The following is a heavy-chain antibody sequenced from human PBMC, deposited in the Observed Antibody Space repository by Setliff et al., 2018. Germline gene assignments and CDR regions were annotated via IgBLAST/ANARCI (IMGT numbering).Heavy chain of an antibody. V-gene: IGHV3-21*01. CDR3: TSRIGGSPY. Sequence: GGSLRLSCAASGFSFSNHNMNWFRQIPGKGLEWVSAICGGCSDRHYADSVKGRFTISRDDADSSLYLYMNSLRVDDTAVYFCTSRIGGSPYWGQGTLVTVSS. CDR1: GFSFSNHN. D-gene: IGHD1-26*01. J-gene: IGHJ4*02. CDR2: ICGGCSDR.